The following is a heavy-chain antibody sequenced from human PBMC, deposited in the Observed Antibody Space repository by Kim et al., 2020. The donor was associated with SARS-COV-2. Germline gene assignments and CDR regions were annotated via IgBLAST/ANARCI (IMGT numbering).Heavy chain of an antibody. CDR3: ATDHYYDSSGYSNWFDP. J-gene: IGHJ5*02. D-gene: IGHD3-22*01. CDR2: FDPEDGET. CDR1: GYTLTELS. V-gene: IGHV1-24*01. Sequence: ASVKVSCKVSGYTLTELSMHWVRQAPGKGLEWMGGFDPEDGETIYAQKFQGRVTMTEDTSTDTAYMELSSLRSEDTAVYYCATDHYYDSSGYSNWFDPWGQGTLVTVSS.